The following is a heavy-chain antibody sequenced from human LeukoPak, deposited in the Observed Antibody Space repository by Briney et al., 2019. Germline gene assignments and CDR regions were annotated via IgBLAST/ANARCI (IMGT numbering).Heavy chain of an antibody. Sequence: PGRSLRLSCAASGFTFSSYGMHWVRQAPGKGLEWVAVIWYDGSNKYYADSVKGRFTISRDNSKNTLYLQMYSLRAEGTGVYYCAKDCSSTSFYGYGGQGTLVTVSS. CDR3: AKDCSSTSFYGY. D-gene: IGHD2-2*01. CDR1: GFTFSSYG. V-gene: IGHV3-33*06. J-gene: IGHJ4*03. CDR2: IWYDGSNK.